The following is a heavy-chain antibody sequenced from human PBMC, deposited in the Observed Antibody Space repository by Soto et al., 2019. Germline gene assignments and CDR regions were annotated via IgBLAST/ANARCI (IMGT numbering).Heavy chain of an antibody. CDR2: IYPGDSDT. V-gene: IGHV5-51*01. Sequence: GESLKISCKGSGYSFTSYWIGWVRQMPGKGLEWMGIIYPGDSDTTYSPSFQGQVTISADKSISTAYLQWSSLKASDTAMYYCARTPPDILTGYSPFDYWGQGTLVTVSS. D-gene: IGHD3-9*01. J-gene: IGHJ4*02. CDR3: ARTPPDILTGYSPFDY. CDR1: GYSFTSYW.